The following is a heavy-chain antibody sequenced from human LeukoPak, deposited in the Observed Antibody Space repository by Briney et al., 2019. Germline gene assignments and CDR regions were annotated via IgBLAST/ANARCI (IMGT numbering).Heavy chain of an antibody. V-gene: IGHV4-59*01. CDR3: VASYGGYVLDY. D-gene: IGHD5-12*01. CDR1: GGSIGSYY. CDR2: VFNNGGT. Sequence: SETLSLTCSVSGGSIGSYYWDWSRQPSGKGVGRSGVVFNNGGTKHNPSLKSRVAISVDTSKNQFALKLSSVTAADTAVYYCVASYGGYVLDYWGQGAQAIVSS. J-gene: IGHJ4*02.